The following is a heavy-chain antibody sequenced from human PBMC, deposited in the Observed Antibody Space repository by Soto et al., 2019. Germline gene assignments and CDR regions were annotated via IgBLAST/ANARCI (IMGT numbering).Heavy chain of an antibody. CDR2: IIPIFGTA. J-gene: IGHJ5*02. D-gene: IGHD3-16*01. V-gene: IGHV1-69*06. CDR1: GGTFSSYA. Sequence: QVQLVQSGAEVKKPGSSVKVSCKASGGTFSSYAISWVRQAPGQGLEWMGGIIPIFGTANYAQKFQGRVTIPADKSTSTAYMELSSLRSEDTAVYYCAGGNMITFGGVAAAGFDPWGQGTLVTVSS. CDR3: AGGNMITFGGVAAAGFDP.